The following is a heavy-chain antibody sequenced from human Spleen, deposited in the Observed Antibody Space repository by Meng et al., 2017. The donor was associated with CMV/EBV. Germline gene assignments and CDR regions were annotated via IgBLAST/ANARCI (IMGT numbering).Heavy chain of an antibody. CDR3: ARDGGGWELPNYYFDY. Sequence: GGPLRLSCTTSRLNFVSHGMTWVRQAPGKGLQWVAIIDGSAESTYYADTVEGRFTVSSDNSKNTVYLQMNSLRVEDTAVYHCARDGGGWELPNYYFDYAGQGTLVTVSS. J-gene: IGHJ4*02. CDR2: IDGSAEST. D-gene: IGHD1-26*01. CDR1: RLNFVSHG. V-gene: IGHV3-23*01.